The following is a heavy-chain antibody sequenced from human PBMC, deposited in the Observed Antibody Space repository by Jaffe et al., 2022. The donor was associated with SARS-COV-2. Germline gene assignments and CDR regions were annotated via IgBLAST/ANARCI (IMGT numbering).Heavy chain of an antibody. CDR1: GYRITSYW. CDR2: IYLGDSDT. V-gene: IGHV5-51*01. J-gene: IGHJ4*02. CDR3: AKFNYDYIWGEPPRD. Sequence: EGQLVQSGAEVKKPGESLKISCKGSGYRITSYWIGWVRQMPGKGLEWMGIIYLGDSDTRYSPSFQGQVSISADNSISTAYLQWSSLKASDTAMYYCAKFNYDYIWGEPPRDWGQGTLVTVSS. D-gene: IGHD3-16*01.